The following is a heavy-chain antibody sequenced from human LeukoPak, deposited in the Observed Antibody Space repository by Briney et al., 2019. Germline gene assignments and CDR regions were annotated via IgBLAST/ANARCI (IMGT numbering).Heavy chain of an antibody. J-gene: IGHJ4*02. CDR1: GGSFSGYY. CDR2: INHSGST. CDR3: AKSGNRLFDY. Sequence: SETLSLTCAVYGGSFSGYYWSWIRQPPGKGLEWIGEINHSGSTNYNPSLKSRVTISIDTSKNQFSLKLSSVTAADTAVYYCAKSGNRLFDYWGQGTLVTVSS. V-gene: IGHV4-34*01. D-gene: IGHD3-10*01.